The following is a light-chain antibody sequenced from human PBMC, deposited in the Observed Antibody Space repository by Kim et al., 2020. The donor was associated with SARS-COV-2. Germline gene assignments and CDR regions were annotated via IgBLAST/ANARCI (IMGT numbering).Light chain of an antibody. Sequence: EIVMTQSPATLSVSLGEGATLSCRASQTINSDLAWYQQVPGRPPRLLLHSASTRAAGSPVRVSGSGSGTEYTLTISSLQSEDFVVYYCQQYNKWPYTFGQGTKLEI. J-gene: IGKJ2*01. CDR3: QQYNKWPYT. CDR2: SAS. CDR1: QTINSD. V-gene: IGKV3-15*01.